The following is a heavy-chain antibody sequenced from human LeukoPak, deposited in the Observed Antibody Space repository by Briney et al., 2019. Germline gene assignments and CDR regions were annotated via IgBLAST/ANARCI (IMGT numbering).Heavy chain of an antibody. CDR1: GYTLTELS. CDR3: ATALWFRELQAAFDI. D-gene: IGHD3-10*01. J-gene: IGHJ3*02. V-gene: IGHV1-24*01. CDR2: FDPEDGET. Sequence: ASVKVSCKVSGYTLTELSMHWVRQAPGKGLEWMGGFDPEDGETIYAQKFQGRVTMTEDTSTDTAYMELSSPRSEDTAVYCCATALWFRELQAAFDIWGQGTMVTVSS.